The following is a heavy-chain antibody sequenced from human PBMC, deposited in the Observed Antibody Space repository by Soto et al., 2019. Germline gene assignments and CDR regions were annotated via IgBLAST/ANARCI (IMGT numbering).Heavy chain of an antibody. CDR3: TRDGFGARDTSMYYSGMDV. Sequence: QVRLVQSGAEVKKPGASVRVSCKTSGFPFTSHQIHWVRQAPGQGLEWMGIINTGSGRTTYAQKFLGRLPLPSDASTRTFYRDLSSRSSDDRAVYYCTRDGFGARDTSMYYSGMDVWGKGTTVTFPS. CDR2: INTGSGRT. J-gene: IGHJ6*04. D-gene: IGHD3-16*01. CDR1: GFPFTSHQ. V-gene: IGHV1-46*01.